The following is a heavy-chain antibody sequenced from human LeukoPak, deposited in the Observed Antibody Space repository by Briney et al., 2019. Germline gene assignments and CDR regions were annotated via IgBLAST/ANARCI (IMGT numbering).Heavy chain of an antibody. CDR2: ISSSSSYI. CDR1: GFTFSSYE. J-gene: IGHJ4*02. Sequence: GGSLRLSCAASGFTFSSYEMNWVRQAPGKGLEWVSSISSSSSYIYYADSVKGRFTISRDNAKNSLYLQMNSLRAEDTAVYYCARGDRSSWFNFDYWGQGTLVTVSS. D-gene: IGHD6-13*01. V-gene: IGHV3-21*01. CDR3: ARGDRSSWFNFDY.